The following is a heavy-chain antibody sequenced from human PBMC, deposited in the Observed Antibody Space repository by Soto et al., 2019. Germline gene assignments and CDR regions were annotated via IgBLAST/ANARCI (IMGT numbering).Heavy chain of an antibody. V-gene: IGHV3-30*18. Sequence: PGGSLRLSCVASGFSFRNYGMHCVRQAPGKGLEWLAVISYEDINNKNYADSVKGRFTISRDNSENTLYLQMDSLRAEDTAVYYCAKGYCSGPSCYRGYGMDVWGQGTTVTVSS. CDR1: GFSFRNYG. CDR2: ISYEDINNK. J-gene: IGHJ6*02. CDR3: AKGYCSGPSCYRGYGMDV. D-gene: IGHD2-2*01.